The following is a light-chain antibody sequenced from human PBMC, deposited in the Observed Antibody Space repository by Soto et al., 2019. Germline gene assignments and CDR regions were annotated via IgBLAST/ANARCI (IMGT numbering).Light chain of an antibody. Sequence: DIQMTQSPSSLSASVGDRVTITCRASKSISSYLTWYQQKPVKAPKLLIYAASSLQSGVPSRFSGSGSGTDFTLTISSLQPEDFATYYCQQSYSTPLTFGGGTKVEIK. V-gene: IGKV1-39*01. CDR3: QQSYSTPLT. J-gene: IGKJ4*01. CDR1: KSISSY. CDR2: AAS.